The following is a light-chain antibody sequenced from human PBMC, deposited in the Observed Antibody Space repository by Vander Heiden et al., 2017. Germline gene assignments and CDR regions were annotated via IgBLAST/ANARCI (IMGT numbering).Light chain of an antibody. Sequence: QSVLTQPPSVSGAPGQRVTISCTGSSSSIGAGYDVHWYQQLPGTAPKLLIYGNSNRPSGVPDRFSGSKSGPSASLAITGLQAEDEADYYCQSYDSSLSGHVVFGGGTKLTVL. J-gene: IGLJ2*01. V-gene: IGLV1-40*01. CDR3: QSYDSSLSGHVV. CDR1: SSSIGAGYD. CDR2: GNS.